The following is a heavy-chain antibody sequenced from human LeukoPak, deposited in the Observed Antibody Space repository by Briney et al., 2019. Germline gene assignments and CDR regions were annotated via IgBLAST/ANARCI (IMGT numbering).Heavy chain of an antibody. D-gene: IGHD6-13*01. CDR1: GFTVGSNY. CDR2: IYSGGTT. V-gene: IGHV3-66*01. J-gene: IGHJ4*02. Sequence: PGGSLRLSCAASGFTVGSNYMSWVRQAPGKGLEWVSVIYSGGTTYYTDSVRGRFTISRDNSKNTVYLQMNSLRAEDTAVYYCARDPSYSTSWALDYWGQGTLVTVSS. CDR3: ARDPSYSTSWALDY.